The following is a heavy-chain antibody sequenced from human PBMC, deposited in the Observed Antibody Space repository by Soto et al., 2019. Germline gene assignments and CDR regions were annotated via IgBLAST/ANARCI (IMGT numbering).Heavy chain of an antibody. V-gene: IGHV3-23*01. CDR3: ARDLWWYLH. CDR1: GFTFRSHA. CDR2: ISAGSEGA. D-gene: IGHD2-15*01. Sequence: EVQLLESGGGLVQPGGARRLSCAASGFTFRSHAMSWVRQAPGKGLEWISSISAGSEGAYYADSVKGRFTISRDNSNNTLYLQMNSLRAEDAAVYYCARDLWWYLHWGQGTLVNVSS. J-gene: IGHJ4*02.